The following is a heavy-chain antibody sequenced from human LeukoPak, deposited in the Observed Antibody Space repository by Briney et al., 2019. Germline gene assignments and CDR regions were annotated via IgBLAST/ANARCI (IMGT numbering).Heavy chain of an antibody. V-gene: IGHV4-59*01. CDR2: IYYSGST. J-gene: IGHJ4*02. CDR3: ARGAGNFDY. D-gene: IGHD6-19*01. CDR1: GGSISSYF. Sequence: PSETLSLTCTVSGGSISSYFWSWIRQPPGKGLEWIGYIYYSGSTNYNPSLKSRVTISVDTSKNQFSLRLRSVTAADTAVYYCARGAGNFDYWGQGTLVTVSS.